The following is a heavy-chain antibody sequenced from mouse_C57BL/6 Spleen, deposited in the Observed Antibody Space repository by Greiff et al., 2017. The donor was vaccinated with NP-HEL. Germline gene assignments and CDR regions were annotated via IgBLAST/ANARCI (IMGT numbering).Heavy chain of an antibody. V-gene: IGHV1-18*01. J-gene: IGHJ3*01. Sequence: EVKLMESGPELVKPGASVKIPCKASGYTFTDYNMDWVKQSHGKSLEWIGDINPNNGGTIYNQKFKGKATLTVDKSSSTAYMELRSLTSEDTAVYYCARSGDGYLAWFAYWGQGTLVTVSA. D-gene: IGHD2-3*01. CDR2: INPNNGGT. CDR1: GYTFTDYN. CDR3: ARSGDGYLAWFAY.